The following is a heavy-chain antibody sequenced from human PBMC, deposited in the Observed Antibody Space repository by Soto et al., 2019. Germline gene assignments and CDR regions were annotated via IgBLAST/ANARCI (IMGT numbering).Heavy chain of an antibody. CDR3: ARDGAERITMVGVAKDYYYMDV. CDR2: ISSSSSYI. CDR1: GFTFSSYS. J-gene: IGHJ6*03. D-gene: IGHD3-3*01. V-gene: IGHV3-21*01. Sequence: EVQLVESGGGLVKPGGSLRLSCAASGFTFSSYSMNWVRQAPGKGLEWVSSISSSSSYIYYADSVKGRFTISRDNAKNSLYLQMNSLRAEDTAVYYCARDGAERITMVGVAKDYYYMDVWGKGTTVTVSS.